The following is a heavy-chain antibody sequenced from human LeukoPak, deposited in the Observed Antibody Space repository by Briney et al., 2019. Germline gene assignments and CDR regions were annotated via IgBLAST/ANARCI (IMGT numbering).Heavy chain of an antibody. Sequence: SETLSLTCAVYGGSFSGYYWSWIRQPPGKGLEWIGEINHSGSTNYNPSLKSRVTISADTSKNQFSLKLSSVTAADTAVYYCARREYDIVATDEAFDIWGQGTMVTVSS. J-gene: IGHJ3*02. V-gene: IGHV4-34*01. CDR2: INHSGST. D-gene: IGHD5-12*01. CDR1: GGSFSGYY. CDR3: ARREYDIVATDEAFDI.